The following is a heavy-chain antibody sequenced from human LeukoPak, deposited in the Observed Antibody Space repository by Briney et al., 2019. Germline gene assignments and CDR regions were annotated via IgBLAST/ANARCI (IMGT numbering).Heavy chain of an antibody. CDR3: ARDPYYYGMDV. CDR1: GFTFRSYG. CDR2: IWYDGSNT. J-gene: IGHJ6*02. Sequence: GRSLGLSCAASGFTFRSYGMHWVRQAPGKGLEWVAVIWYDGSNTYYADSVKGRFTISRDNSKNTLYLQMNSLRAEDTAVYYCARDPYYYGMDVWGQGTTVTVSS. V-gene: IGHV3-33*01.